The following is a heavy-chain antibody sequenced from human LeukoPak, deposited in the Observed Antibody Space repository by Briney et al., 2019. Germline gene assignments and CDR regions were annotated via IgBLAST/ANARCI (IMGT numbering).Heavy chain of an antibody. CDR3: ARDQPGIAVAGFLRRFDY. Sequence: SETLSLTCTVSGGSIRSYYWSWIRQPAGQGLEWIGRFYTSGSTNYNPSLKSRATMSVDTSKNQFSLKLSSVTAADTAVYYCARDQPGIAVAGFLRRFDYWGQGTLVTVSS. CDR2: FYTSGST. J-gene: IGHJ4*02. D-gene: IGHD6-19*01. V-gene: IGHV4-4*07. CDR1: GGSIRSYY.